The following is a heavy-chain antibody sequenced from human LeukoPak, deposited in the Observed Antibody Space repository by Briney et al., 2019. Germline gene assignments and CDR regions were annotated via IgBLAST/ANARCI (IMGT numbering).Heavy chain of an antibody. J-gene: IGHJ4*02. V-gene: IGHV3-23*01. CDR2: ISGSGGST. Sequence: GGSLRLSCAASGFTFSSCAMSWVRQAPGKGLEWVSAISGSGGSTYYADSVKGRFTISRDNSKNTLYLQMNSLRAEDTAVYYCAKDSCSSTSCYWDYWGQGTLVTVSS. D-gene: IGHD2-2*01. CDR3: AKDSCSSTSCYWDY. CDR1: GFTFSSCA.